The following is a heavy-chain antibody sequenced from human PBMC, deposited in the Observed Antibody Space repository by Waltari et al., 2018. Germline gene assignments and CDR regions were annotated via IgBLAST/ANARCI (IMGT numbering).Heavy chain of an antibody. D-gene: IGHD5-18*01. CDR3: ARQGYSYGYPWFDP. J-gene: IGHJ5*02. V-gene: IGHV4-59*08. CDR1: GGSISSYY. CDR2: IYYSGST. Sequence: QVQLQESGPGLVKPSETLSLTCTVSGGSISSYYWSWLRQPPGKGLEWIGYIYYSGSTNYNPSLKSRVTISVDTSKNQFSLKLSSVTAADTAVYYCARQGYSYGYPWFDPWGQGTLVTVSS.